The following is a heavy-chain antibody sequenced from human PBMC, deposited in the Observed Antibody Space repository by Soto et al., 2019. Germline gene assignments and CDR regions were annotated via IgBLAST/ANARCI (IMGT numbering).Heavy chain of an antibody. J-gene: IGHJ4*02. CDR1: GGTFSSYT. CDR3: ARVMVSGFCSGGSCYSGLLGY. D-gene: IGHD2-15*01. Sequence: ASVKVSCKASGGTFSSYTISWVRQAPGQGLEWMGRIIPILGIANYAQKFQGRVTITADKSTSTAYMELSSLRSEDTAVYYCARVMVSGFCSGGSCYSGLLGYWGQGTLVTVSS. CDR2: IIPILGIA. V-gene: IGHV1-69*02.